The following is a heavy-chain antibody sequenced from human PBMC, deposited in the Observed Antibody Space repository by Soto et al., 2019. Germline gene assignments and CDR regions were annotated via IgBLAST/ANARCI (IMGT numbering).Heavy chain of an antibody. CDR2: ISWDGGST. Sequence: GGSLRLSCAASGFTFDDYTMHWVRQAPGKGLEWVSLISWDGGSTYYADSVKGRFTISRDNSKNSLYLQMNSLRTGDTALYYCAKDSDKDIVVVPAAAGVAGTKSYYYYGMDVWGQGTTVTVSS. J-gene: IGHJ6*02. D-gene: IGHD2-2*01. CDR3: AKDSDKDIVVVPAAAGVAGTKSYYYYGMDV. CDR1: GFTFDDYT. V-gene: IGHV3-43*01.